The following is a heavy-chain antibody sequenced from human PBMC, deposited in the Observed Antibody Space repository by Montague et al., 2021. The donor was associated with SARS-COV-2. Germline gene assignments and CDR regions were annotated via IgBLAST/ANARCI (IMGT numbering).Heavy chain of an antibody. Sequence: SLRLSCAASGFSVSTNYMSWIRQAPGKGLEWVSVIFANGNAYYADSVKGRFTTSRDNSKNTVFLQVNSLRVEDTAVYYCARDSPGHGGRGIHYWGQGILVTVSS. J-gene: IGHJ4*02. V-gene: IGHV3-53*01. CDR1: GFSVSTNY. CDR2: IFANGNA. D-gene: IGHD1-26*01. CDR3: ARDSPGHGGRGIHY.